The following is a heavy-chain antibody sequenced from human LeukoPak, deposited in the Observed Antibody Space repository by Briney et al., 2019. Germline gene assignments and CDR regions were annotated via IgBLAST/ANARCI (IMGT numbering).Heavy chain of an antibody. J-gene: IGHJ4*02. V-gene: IGHV4-39*07. Sequence: SETLSLTCTVSGGSISSSSYYWGWIRQPPRKGLEWIGSIYYSGSTYYNPSLKSRVTISVDTSKNQFSLKLSSVTAADTAVYYCARALSAMVRGVTDYWGQGTLVTVSS. CDR2: IYYSGST. CDR1: GGSISSSSYY. CDR3: ARALSAMVRGVTDY. D-gene: IGHD3-10*01.